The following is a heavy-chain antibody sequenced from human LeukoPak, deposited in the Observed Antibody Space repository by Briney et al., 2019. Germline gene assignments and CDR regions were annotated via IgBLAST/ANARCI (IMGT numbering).Heavy chain of an antibody. D-gene: IGHD1-14*01. J-gene: IGHJ4*02. Sequence: SETLSLTCLASGDWSSDYYWRWIRQPPGKALESIGYIYDRGNTNFSPSLKSRGTMSVERTKNQVSLKLSSVTPADTAVYFCAASRTRQVWAPGPGPYDYWGQGVLVTVS. V-gene: IGHV4-59*01. CDR1: GDWSSDYY. CDR2: IYDRGNT. CDR3: AASRTRQVWAPGPGPYDY.